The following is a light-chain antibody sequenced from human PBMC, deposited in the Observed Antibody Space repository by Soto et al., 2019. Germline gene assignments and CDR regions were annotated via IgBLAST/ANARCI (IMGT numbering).Light chain of an antibody. CDR2: KAS. V-gene: IGKV1-5*03. Sequence: DIQMTQSPSTLSASVGDRVTITCRASQSISNWLAWHQQKPGKAPKLLIYKASSLESGVPSRFSGSGSGTEFTLTISSLQPDDFETYYCQQYNSYRAFGQGTKVEIK. CDR3: QQYNSYRA. CDR1: QSISNW. J-gene: IGKJ1*01.